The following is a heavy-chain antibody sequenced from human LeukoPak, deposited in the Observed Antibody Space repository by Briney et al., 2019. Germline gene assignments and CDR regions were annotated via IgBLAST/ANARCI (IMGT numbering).Heavy chain of an antibody. D-gene: IGHD3-3*01. CDR2: IKQDGSEK. V-gene: IGHV3-7*01. CDR1: GFTFSSYW. Sequence: GGSLRLCCVASGFTFSSYWMNLVRQAPGKVLEWVANIKQDGSEKYYVDSVKGRFTISRDNAKISLYLQMNSLRAEDTAVYYCARENDFWSGYSPFDYWGQGTLVTVSS. CDR3: ARENDFWSGYSPFDY. J-gene: IGHJ4*02.